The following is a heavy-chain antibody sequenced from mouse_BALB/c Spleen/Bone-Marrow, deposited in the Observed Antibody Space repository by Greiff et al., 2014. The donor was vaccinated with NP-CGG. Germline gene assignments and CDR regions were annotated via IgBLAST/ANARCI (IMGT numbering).Heavy chain of an antibody. CDR1: GYTFTSYV. CDR3: AREDYGSSPYYFDY. D-gene: IGHD1-1*01. Sequence: EVQLQQSGPEVVKPGASVKMSCKASGYTFTSYVMHWVKQKPGQGLEWIGYSNPDNDGTKYNEEFKGKATLTSDKSSSTAYMELSSLTSEDSAVYYCAREDYGSSPYYFDYWGQGTTLTVSS. CDR2: SNPDNDGT. V-gene: IGHV1-14*01. J-gene: IGHJ2*01.